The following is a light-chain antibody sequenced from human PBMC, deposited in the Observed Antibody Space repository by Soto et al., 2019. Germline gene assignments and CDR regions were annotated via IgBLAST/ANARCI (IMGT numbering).Light chain of an antibody. CDR3: CSYAGSYSHVA. CDR2: DVN. V-gene: IGLV2-11*01. J-gene: IGLJ2*01. Sequence: QSALTQPRSVSGSPGQSVTISCTGTSSDVGYYNYVSWYQQHPGKAPKLMIYDVNERPSGVPDRFSGSKSGNTASLTISGLQAEDEADYYCCSYAGSYSHVAFGGGTKVTVL. CDR1: SSDVGYYNY.